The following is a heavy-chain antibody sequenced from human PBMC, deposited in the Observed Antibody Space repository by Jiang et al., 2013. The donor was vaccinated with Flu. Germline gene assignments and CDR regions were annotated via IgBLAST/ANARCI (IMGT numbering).Heavy chain of an antibody. V-gene: IGHV4-39*01. CDR2: VYYTGST. Sequence: LLKPSETLSLTCTVSGGSISSSSFYWGWIRQPPGKGLEWVGSVYYTGSTYYNPSLKSRVTISSVDTSKNQFSLKLTSVTAADTAIYYCAGGTFYYETSGYYLFDYWGQ. CDR1: GGSISSSSFY. J-gene: IGHJ4*02. CDR3: AGGTFYYETSGYYLFDY. D-gene: IGHD3-22*01.